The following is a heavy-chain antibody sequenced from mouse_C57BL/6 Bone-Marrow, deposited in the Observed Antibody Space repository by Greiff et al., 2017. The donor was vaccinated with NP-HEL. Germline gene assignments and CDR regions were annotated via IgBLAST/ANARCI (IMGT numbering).Heavy chain of an antibody. J-gene: IGHJ2*01. CDR2: ISSGSSTI. CDR3: ARGLITTVVAPDY. CDR1: GFTFSDYG. Sequence: EVKLVESGGGLVKPGGSLKLSCAASGFTFSDYGMHWVRQAPEKGLEWVAYISSGSSTIYYADTVKGRFTISRDNAKNTLFLQMTSLRSEDTAMYYCARGLITTVVAPDYWGQGTTLTVSS. D-gene: IGHD1-1*01. V-gene: IGHV5-17*01.